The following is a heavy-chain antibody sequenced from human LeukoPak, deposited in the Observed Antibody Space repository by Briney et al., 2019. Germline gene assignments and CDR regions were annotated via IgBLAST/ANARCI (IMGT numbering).Heavy chain of an antibody. Sequence: ASVKVSCKASGYTFTSYDINWVRQAPGQGLEWMGWMNPNSGGTNYAQKFQGRVTMTRDTSISTAYMELSRLRSDDTAVYYCARDLQASFDYWGQGTLVTVSS. CDR2: MNPNSGGT. CDR3: ARDLQASFDY. J-gene: IGHJ4*02. V-gene: IGHV1-2*02. CDR1: GYTFTSYD.